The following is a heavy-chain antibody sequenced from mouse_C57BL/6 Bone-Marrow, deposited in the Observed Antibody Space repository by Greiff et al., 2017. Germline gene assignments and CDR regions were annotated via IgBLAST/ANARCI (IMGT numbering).Heavy chain of an antibody. CDR2: IDPSDSYT. Sequence: VQLQQSGAELVKPGASVKLSCKASGYTFTSYWMQWVKQRPGQGLEWIGEIDPSDSYTNYNQKFKGKATLTVDTSSSTAYMQLSSLTSEDSAVYYCARLLLGSPDYWGQGTTLTVSS. J-gene: IGHJ2*01. CDR1: GYTFTSYW. V-gene: IGHV1-50*01. D-gene: IGHD3-3*01. CDR3: ARLLLGSPDY.